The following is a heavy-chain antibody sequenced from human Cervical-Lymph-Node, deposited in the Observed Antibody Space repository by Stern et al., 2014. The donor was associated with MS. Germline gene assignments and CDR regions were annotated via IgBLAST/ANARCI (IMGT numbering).Heavy chain of an antibody. CDR1: GFTFSSYG. CDR2: ISYDGSNK. J-gene: IGHJ4*02. D-gene: IGHD6-6*01. V-gene: IGHV3-33*01. CDR3: ARGDSSSPLEF. Sequence: VKMVQSGGGVVQPGRSLRLSCAASGFTFSSYGMHWVRQTPGKGLEWVAVISYDGSNKYYADSVNVRFNISREQYDHTLDLRKNSLRAEDTAVYYCARGDSSSPLEFWGQGTLVTVSS.